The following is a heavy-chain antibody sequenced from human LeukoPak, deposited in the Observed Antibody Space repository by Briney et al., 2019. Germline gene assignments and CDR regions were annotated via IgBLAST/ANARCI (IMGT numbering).Heavy chain of an antibody. D-gene: IGHD6-19*01. CDR1: GGSISSGSYY. CDR2: IYTSGST. Sequence: SETLSLTCTVSGGSISSGSYYWSWIRQPAGKGLEWIGRIYTSGSTNYNPSLKSRVTISVDTSKNQFSLKLSSVTAADTAVYYCARVMGIAVADSYGMDVWGQGTTVTVSS. J-gene: IGHJ6*01. V-gene: IGHV4-61*02. CDR3: ARVMGIAVADSYGMDV.